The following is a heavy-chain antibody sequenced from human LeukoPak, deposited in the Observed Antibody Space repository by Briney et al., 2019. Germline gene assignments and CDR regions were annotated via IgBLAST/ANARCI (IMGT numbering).Heavy chain of an antibody. Sequence: GGSLRLSCAASGFTFSSYAMSWVRQAPGKGLEWVSAISGSGGSTCYADSVKGRFTISRDNSKNTLYLQMNSLRAEDTAVYYCAKDVDYYDSSGRVDYWGQGTLVTVSS. CDR2: ISGSGGST. V-gene: IGHV3-23*01. J-gene: IGHJ4*02. CDR1: GFTFSSYA. D-gene: IGHD3-22*01. CDR3: AKDVDYYDSSGRVDY.